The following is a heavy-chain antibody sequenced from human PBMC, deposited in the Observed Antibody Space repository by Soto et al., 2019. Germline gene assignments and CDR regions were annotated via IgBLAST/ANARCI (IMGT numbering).Heavy chain of an antibody. V-gene: IGHV4-34*01. CDR3: ARPPPLTHDAFDS. CDR1: GGSFSGYY. CDR2: INHSGST. D-gene: IGHD2-8*01. J-gene: IGHJ3*02. Sequence: QVQLQQWGAGLLKPSETLSLTCAVYGGSFSGYYWSWIRQPPGKGLEWIGEINHSGSTNYNPSLKSRVPISVDTSKNQFSLKLSSVTAADTAVYYCARPPPLTHDAFDSWGQGTMVTVSS.